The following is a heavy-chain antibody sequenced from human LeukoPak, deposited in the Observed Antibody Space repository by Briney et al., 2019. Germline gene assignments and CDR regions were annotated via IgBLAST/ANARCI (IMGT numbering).Heavy chain of an antibody. Sequence: ASVKVSCKASGYTFTSYGLSWVRQAPGQGLEWMGWMNPNSGNTGYAQKFQGRVTITRNTSISTAYMELSSLRSEDTAVYYCARDSYGSDYWGQGTLVTVSS. J-gene: IGHJ4*02. V-gene: IGHV1-8*01. CDR3: ARDSYGSDY. D-gene: IGHD5-18*01. CDR2: MNPNSGNT. CDR1: GYTFTSYG.